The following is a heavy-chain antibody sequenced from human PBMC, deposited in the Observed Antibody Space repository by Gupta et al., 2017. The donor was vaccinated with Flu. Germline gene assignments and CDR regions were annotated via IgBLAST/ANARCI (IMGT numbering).Heavy chain of an antibody. J-gene: IGHJ4*02. CDR1: FTSYW. CDR3: ARPPYDSSGYYST. V-gene: IGHV5-51*01. CDR2: IYPGDSDT. Sequence: FTSYWIGWVRQMPGKGLEWMGIIYPGDSDTRYSPSFQGQVTISADKSISTAYLQWSSLKASDTAMYYCARPPYDSSGYYSTWGQGTLVTVSS. D-gene: IGHD3-22*01.